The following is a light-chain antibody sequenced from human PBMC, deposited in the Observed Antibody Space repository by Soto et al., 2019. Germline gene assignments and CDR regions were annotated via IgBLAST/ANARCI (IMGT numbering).Light chain of an antibody. CDR2: SSS. CDR3: LLYDGGAHRM. V-gene: IGLV7-43*01. CDR1: PGTGTSGSY. J-gene: IGLJ3*02. Sequence: QAVVTQDPSLTVSPGGPFNHTGASSPGTGTSGSYANGFQQKPGQAPRPLIHSSSNRHSKTDARFSGALLGGKAELTLAGVRPEYEAHYYCLLYDGGAHRMFGVGTKVTVL.